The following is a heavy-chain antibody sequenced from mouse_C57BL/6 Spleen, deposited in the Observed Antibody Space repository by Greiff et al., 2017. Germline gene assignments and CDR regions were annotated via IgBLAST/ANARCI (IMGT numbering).Heavy chain of an antibody. J-gene: IGHJ4*01. CDR3: ARWAMITTGNYYAMDY. Sequence: QVQLQQSDAELVKPGASVTISCTVSGYTFTDHTIHWMKQRPEQGLEWIGYIYPRDGSTKYTEKFKGKATLTAANSSSTAYMQLNSLAYEDSGVDVCARWAMITTGNYYAMDYWGQGTSVTVSS. V-gene: IGHV1-78*01. CDR2: IYPRDGST. D-gene: IGHD2-4*01. CDR1: GYTFTDHT.